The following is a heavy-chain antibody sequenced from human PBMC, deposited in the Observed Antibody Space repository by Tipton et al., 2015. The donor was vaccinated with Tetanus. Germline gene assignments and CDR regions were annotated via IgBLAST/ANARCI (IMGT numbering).Heavy chain of an antibody. V-gene: IGHV4-31*03. J-gene: IGHJ4*02. D-gene: IGHD1-26*01. CDR1: GGSISSGGYY. CDR2: IYYSGST. CDR3: ARDQARGARGWNYFDY. Sequence: LRLSCTVSGGSISSGGYYWTWIRQHPGKGPEWIGDIYYSGSTYYNPSLKSRVSISVDTSNNQFSVNLNSVTAADTAVYYCARDQARGARGWNYFDYWGQGALVTVSS.